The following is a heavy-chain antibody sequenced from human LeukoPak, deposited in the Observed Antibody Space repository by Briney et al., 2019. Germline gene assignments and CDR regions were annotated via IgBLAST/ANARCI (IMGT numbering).Heavy chain of an antibody. V-gene: IGHV4-39*07. CDR2: IYYSGST. Sequence: KPSETLSLTCTVSGGSISSSSYYWGWIRQPPGKGLEWIGIIYYSGSTYYNPSLKSRVTISVDTSKNQFSLKLSSVTAADTAVYYCARLKGSSSSLVYYYYYMDVWGKGTTVTVSS. J-gene: IGHJ6*03. D-gene: IGHD6-6*01. CDR1: GGSISSSSYY. CDR3: ARLKGSSSSLVYYYYYMDV.